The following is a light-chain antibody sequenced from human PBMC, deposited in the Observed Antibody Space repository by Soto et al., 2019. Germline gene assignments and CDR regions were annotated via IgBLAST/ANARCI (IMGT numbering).Light chain of an antibody. CDR2: EVS. CDR1: SSDVGGYNY. V-gene: IGLV2-8*01. CDR3: SSYAGSNNLGV. Sequence: LTQPPSASGSPGQSVTISCTGTSSDVGGYNYVSWYQQHPGKAPKLMIYEVSKRPSGVPDRFSGSKSGNTASLTVPGLQAEDEADYYCSSYAGSNNLGVFGTGTKVTVL. J-gene: IGLJ1*01.